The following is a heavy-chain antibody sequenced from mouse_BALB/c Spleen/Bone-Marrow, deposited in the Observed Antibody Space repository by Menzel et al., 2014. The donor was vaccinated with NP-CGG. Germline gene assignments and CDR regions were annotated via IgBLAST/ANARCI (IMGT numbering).Heavy chain of an antibody. V-gene: IGHV1-9*01. J-gene: IGHJ4*01. CDR1: GYTFSSYW. CDR3: ARGIDYYAMDY. CDR2: ILPGSGST. Sequence: VKLQESGAELMKPGASVKISCKATGYTFSSYWIEWVKQRPGHGLEWIGEILPGSGSTNYNEEFKGKATFTADTSSNTAYMQLSSLTSEDSAVYYCARGIDYYAMDYWGQGTSVTVSS.